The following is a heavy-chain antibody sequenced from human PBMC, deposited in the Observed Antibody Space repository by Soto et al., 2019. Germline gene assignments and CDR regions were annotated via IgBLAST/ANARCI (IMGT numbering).Heavy chain of an antibody. V-gene: IGHV3-7*01. D-gene: IGHD2-2*01. J-gene: IGHJ6*03. CDR3: ARSIVVVVPAAPPLASAGYYYYYMDV. CDR1: GFTFSSYW. CDR2: IKQDGSEK. Sequence: GGSLRLSCAASGFTFSSYWMSWVRQAPGKGLEWVANIKQDGSEKYYVDSVKGRFTISRENAKNSLYLQMNSLVAEDTAVYYCARSIVVVVPAAPPLASAGYYYYYMDVWGKGTTVTVSS.